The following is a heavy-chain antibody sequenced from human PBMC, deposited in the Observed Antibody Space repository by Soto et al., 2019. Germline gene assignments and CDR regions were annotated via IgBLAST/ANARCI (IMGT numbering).Heavy chain of an antibody. V-gene: IGHV4-59*01. CDR3: ARWGSLSGYDYYYYYYMDV. Sequence: SETLSLTCTVSGGSISSYYWSWIRQPPGKGLEWIGYIYYSGSTNYNPSLKSRVTISVDTSKNQFSLKLSSVTAADTAVYYCARWGSLSGYDYYYYYYMDVWGKGTTVTVSS. D-gene: IGHD5-12*01. CDR1: GGSISSYY. CDR2: IYYSGST. J-gene: IGHJ6*03.